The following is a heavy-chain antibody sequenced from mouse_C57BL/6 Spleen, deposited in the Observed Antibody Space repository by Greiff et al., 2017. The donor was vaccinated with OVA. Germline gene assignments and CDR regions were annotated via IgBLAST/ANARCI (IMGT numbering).Heavy chain of an antibody. D-gene: IGHD3-2*02. Sequence: QVQLKQPGAELVKPGASVKLSCKASGYTFTSYWMQWVKQRPGQGLEWIGEIDPSDSYTNYNQKFKGKATLTVDTSSSTAYMQLSSLTSEDSAVYYCARGDSSGYFAYWGQGTLVTVSA. V-gene: IGHV1-50*01. CDR2: IDPSDSYT. CDR3: ARGDSSGYFAY. CDR1: GYTFTSYW. J-gene: IGHJ3*01.